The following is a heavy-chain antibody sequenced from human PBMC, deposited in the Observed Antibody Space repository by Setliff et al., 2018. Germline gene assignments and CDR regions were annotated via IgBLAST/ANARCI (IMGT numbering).Heavy chain of an antibody. Sequence: SETLSLTCTVSGGSVGNSYYYWNWIRQPAGKGLEWIGRIYTTWTTNYHPSLKSRVTISAYTSKNQFSLKMTSVTAADTAVYYCARGPWAAAVTESFDYWGQGTLVTVSS. CDR1: GGSVGNSYYY. D-gene: IGHD6-13*01. V-gene: IGHV4-61*02. J-gene: IGHJ4*02. CDR2: IYTTWTT. CDR3: ARGPWAAAVTESFDY.